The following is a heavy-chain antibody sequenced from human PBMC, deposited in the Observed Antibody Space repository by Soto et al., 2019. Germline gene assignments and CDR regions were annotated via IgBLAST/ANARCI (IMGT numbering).Heavy chain of an antibody. CDR1: GFTFSSYA. D-gene: IGHD2-8*01. J-gene: IGHJ4*02. V-gene: IGHV3-23*01. CDR3: AKETGYCTNGVCYFSYFDY. Sequence: GGSLRLSCAASGFTFSSYAMSWVRQAPGKGLEWVSAISGSGGSTYYADSVKGRFTISRDNSKNTLYLQMNSLRAEDTAVYYCAKETGYCTNGVCYFSYFDYWGQGTLVTVSS. CDR2: ISGSGGST.